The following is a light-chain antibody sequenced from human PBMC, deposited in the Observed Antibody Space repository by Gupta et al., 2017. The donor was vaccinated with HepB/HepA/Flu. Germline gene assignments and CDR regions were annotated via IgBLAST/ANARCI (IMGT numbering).Light chain of an antibody. CDR3: QSYDSSLSGSV. V-gene: IGLV1-40*01. CDR1: SSNIGAGYD. Sequence: QSVLTQPPSVSGPPGQRVTISCTWSSSNIGAGYDVHWYQQLPGTAPKLLIYGTSNRPSGVPDRFSGSKSGTSASLAITGLQAEDEADYYCQSYDSSLSGSVFGGGTKLTVL. J-gene: IGLJ2*01. CDR2: GTS.